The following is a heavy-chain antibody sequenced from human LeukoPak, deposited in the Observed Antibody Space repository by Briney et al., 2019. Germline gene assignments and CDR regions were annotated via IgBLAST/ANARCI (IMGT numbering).Heavy chain of an antibody. CDR2: INHSGST. CDR1: GGSFSGYY. D-gene: IGHD3-22*01. V-gene: IGHV4-34*01. CDR3: ARGHIVVNY. J-gene: IGHJ4*02. Sequence: SETLSLTCAVYGGSFSGYYWSWIRQPPGKGLEWIGEINHSGSTNYNPSLKSRVTISVDTSKNQFSLKLSSVTAADTAAYYCARGHIVVNYWGQGTLVTVSS.